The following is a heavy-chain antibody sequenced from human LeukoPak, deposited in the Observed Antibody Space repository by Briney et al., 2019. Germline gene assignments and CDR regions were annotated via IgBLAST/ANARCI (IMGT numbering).Heavy chain of an antibody. D-gene: IGHD3-10*01. CDR1: GFTFSSYG. CDR2: ISYDGSNK. CDR3: AKASRLYYYGSGSPWFDP. V-gene: IGHV3-30*18. J-gene: IGHJ5*02. Sequence: GRSLRLSCAASGFTFSSYGMHWVRQAPGKGLEWVAVISYDGSNKYYADSVKGRFTISRDNSKNTLYPQMNSLRAEDTAVYYCAKASRLYYYGSGSPWFDPWGQGTLVTVSS.